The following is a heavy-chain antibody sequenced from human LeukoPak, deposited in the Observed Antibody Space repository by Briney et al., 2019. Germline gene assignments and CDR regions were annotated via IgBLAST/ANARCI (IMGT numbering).Heavy chain of an antibody. CDR1: GGSISSYY. CDR2: IFTSESP. Sequence: SSETLSLTCTVSGGSISSYYWGWIRQPAGKGLEWIGRIFTSESPTYNPSLKSRVTMSLDTSKNQFSLKLSSVTAADTAVYYCARVSSSWYQDWYFDLWGRGTLVTVSS. J-gene: IGHJ2*01. CDR3: ARVSSSWYQDWYFDL. D-gene: IGHD6-13*01. V-gene: IGHV4-4*07.